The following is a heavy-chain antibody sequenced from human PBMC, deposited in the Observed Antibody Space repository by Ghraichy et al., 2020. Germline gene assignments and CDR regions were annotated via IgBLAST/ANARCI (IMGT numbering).Heavy chain of an antibody. CDR2: IIPIFGTA. J-gene: IGHJ6*02. Sequence: SVKVSCKASGGTFSSYAISWVRQAPGQGLEWMGGIIPIFGTANYTQKFQGRVTITADESTSTAYMELSSLRSEDTAVYYCASSYYDFWSGYYKGPTYGMDVWGQGTTVTVSS. CDR1: GGTFSSYA. V-gene: IGHV1-69*13. CDR3: ASSYYDFWSGYYKGPTYGMDV. D-gene: IGHD3-3*01.